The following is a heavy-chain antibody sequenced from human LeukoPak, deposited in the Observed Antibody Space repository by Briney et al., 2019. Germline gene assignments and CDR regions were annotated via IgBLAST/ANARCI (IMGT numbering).Heavy chain of an antibody. Sequence: SETLSLTCAVYGGSFSGYYWSWIRQPPGKGLEWIGEINHSGSTNYNPSLKSRVTISVDTSKNQFSLKLSSVTAADTAVYYCARARGALDIWGQGTMVTVSS. CDR3: ARARGALDI. V-gene: IGHV4-34*01. CDR1: GGSFSGYY. J-gene: IGHJ3*02. CDR2: INHSGST.